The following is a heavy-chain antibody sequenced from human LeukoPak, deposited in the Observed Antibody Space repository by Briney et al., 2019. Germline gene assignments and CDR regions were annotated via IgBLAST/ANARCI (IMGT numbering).Heavy chain of an antibody. CDR1: GXTFTSYD. CDR2: ISYDGTNK. V-gene: IGHV3-30*03. J-gene: IGHJ4*02. D-gene: IGHD1-26*01. Sequence: GGSLRLSWAASGXTFTSYDMHWVRQAPGKGLEWVAVISYDGTNKYYADSVKGRFTISRDNSKNTLYLQMNSLRVEDTAVYYCADSGSYSLYWGQGTLVTVSS. CDR3: ADSGSYSLY.